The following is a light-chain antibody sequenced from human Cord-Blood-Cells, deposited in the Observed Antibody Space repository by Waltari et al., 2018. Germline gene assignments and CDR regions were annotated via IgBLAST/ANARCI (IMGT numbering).Light chain of an antibody. CDR2: EDN. J-gene: IGLJ2*01. CDR3: QSYDSSNVV. V-gene: IGLV6-57*01. Sequence: NFMLTQPHSVSESPGKTVTISCTRSSGSIASTYVQWYQQRPGSSPTTVIYEDNQRPSGGPDRFSGSIDSSSNSASLTISGLKTEDEADYYCQSYDSSNVVFGGGTKLTVL. CDR1: SGSIASTY.